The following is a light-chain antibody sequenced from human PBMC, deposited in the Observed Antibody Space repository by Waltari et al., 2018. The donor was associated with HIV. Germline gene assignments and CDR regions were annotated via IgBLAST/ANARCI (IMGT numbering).Light chain of an antibody. J-gene: IGLJ1*01. CDR3: SSYLSSSSRV. CDR2: DVS. CDR1: SSDFGFYNF. V-gene: IGLV2-14*03. Sequence: QSALTQPASVSGSPGQSITISCTGTSSDFGFYNFVSWYQHHPGQAPKLIIFDVSKRPSGVSYRFSASKSDNTASLTSSGHQAEDGADYYCSSYLSSSSRVFGTGTKVTVL.